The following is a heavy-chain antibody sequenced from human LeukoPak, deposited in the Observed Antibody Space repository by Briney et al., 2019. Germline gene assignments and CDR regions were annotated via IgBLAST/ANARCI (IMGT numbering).Heavy chain of an antibody. CDR3: ARFVLEATFDY. V-gene: IGHV4-30-2*05. CDR2: ISHSGST. Sequence: SQTLSLTCTVSGGSISSGGYYWSWIRQPPGKGLEWIGYISHSGSTYYNPSLKSRVTISVDTSKNQFSLKLSSVTAADTAVYYCARFVLEATFDYWGQGTLVTVSS. CDR1: GGSISSGGYY. J-gene: IGHJ4*02. D-gene: IGHD1-26*01.